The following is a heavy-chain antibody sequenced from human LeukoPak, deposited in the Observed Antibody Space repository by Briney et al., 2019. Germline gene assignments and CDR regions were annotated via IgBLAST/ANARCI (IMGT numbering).Heavy chain of an antibody. Sequence: SETLSLTCTVSGGSISSYYWSWIRQPPGKGLEWIGYIYYSGSTNYNPSLKSRVTISVDTSKNQFSLKLSSVTAADTAVYYCARDNYYDSSGPTGFDIWGQGTMVTVSS. CDR3: ARDNYYDSSGPTGFDI. V-gene: IGHV4-59*12. D-gene: IGHD3-22*01. CDR2: IYYSGST. CDR1: GGSISSYY. J-gene: IGHJ3*02.